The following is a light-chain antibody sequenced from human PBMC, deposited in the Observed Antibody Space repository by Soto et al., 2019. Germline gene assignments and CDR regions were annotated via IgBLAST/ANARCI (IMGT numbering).Light chain of an antibody. Sequence: SVLTHPRSVSGPPGQSVSISCSGTSSDVGTYNYVSWYQQHPGKAPKLMIYDVSKRPSGVPDRFSGSKSGNTASLTISGLQAEDDADYYCCSYAGGYTHAVFGGGTKVTVL. CDR1: SSDVGTYNY. V-gene: IGLV2-11*01. CDR3: CSYAGGYTHAV. CDR2: DVS. J-gene: IGLJ2*01.